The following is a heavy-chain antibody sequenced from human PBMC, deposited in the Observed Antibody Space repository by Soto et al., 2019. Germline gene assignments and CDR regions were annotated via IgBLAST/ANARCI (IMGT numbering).Heavy chain of an antibody. CDR3: ARVSGLYSSGQNAYDP. CDR2: INWNGGST. CDR1: GFTFDDYV. V-gene: IGHV3-20*04. Sequence: EVQLVESGGGVVRPGGSLRLSCAASGFTFDDYVMSWVRQAPGKGLEWVSGINWNGGSTGYADSVRGRFTISRHNAKNSLYLQMNSLRAEDTALYSCARVSGLYSSGQNAYDPSGQGTLVTVSS. J-gene: IGHJ5*02. D-gene: IGHD6-19*01.